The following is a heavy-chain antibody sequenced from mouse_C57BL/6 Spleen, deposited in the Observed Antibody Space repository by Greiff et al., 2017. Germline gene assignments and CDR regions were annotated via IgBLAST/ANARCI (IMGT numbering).Heavy chain of an antibody. CDR2: IWSDGST. CDR3: ARHYYGSSYWYFDV. D-gene: IGHD1-1*01. V-gene: IGHV2-6-1*01. J-gene: IGHJ1*03. CDR1: GFSLTSYG. Sequence: VNLVESGPGLVAPSQSLSITCTVSGFSLTSYGVHWVRQPPGKGLEWLVVIWSDGSTTYNSALKSRLSISKDNSKSQVFLKMNSLQTDDTAMYYCARHYYGSSYWYFDVWGTGTTVTVSS.